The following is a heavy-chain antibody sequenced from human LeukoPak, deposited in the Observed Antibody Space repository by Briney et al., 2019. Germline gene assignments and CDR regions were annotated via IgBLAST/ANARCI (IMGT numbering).Heavy chain of an antibody. V-gene: IGHV3-74*03. CDR2: INDSGSNT. CDR1: GFPFTGYW. CDR3: ARGGKVVTGLDS. D-gene: IGHD2-21*02. J-gene: IGHJ4*02. Sequence: GGSLRLSCATYGFPFTGYWRHWVRQAPGKGLVWISNINDSGSNTKYADAVKGRVTVSRDNAKNTLYLQMESLRAEDTAVYYCARGGKVVTGLDSWGQGALVTVFS.